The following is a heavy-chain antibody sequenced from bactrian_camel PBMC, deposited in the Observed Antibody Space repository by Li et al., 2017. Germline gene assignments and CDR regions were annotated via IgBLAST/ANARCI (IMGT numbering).Heavy chain of an antibody. CDR1: GFTFSNCY. V-gene: IGHV3S6*01. Sequence: VQLVESGGGLVQPGGSLRLSCAASGFTFSNCYMSWVRQAPGKGLEWVSTMYIGGKVTYYADSVKGRFISSEYYSANTLDLQMSSLKPEDTAVYYCVTDGGYGGTWSLRAADFAFWGQGTQVTVS. CDR3: VTDGGYGGTWSLRAADFAF. J-gene: IGHJ6*01. D-gene: IGHD6*01. CDR2: MYIGGKVT.